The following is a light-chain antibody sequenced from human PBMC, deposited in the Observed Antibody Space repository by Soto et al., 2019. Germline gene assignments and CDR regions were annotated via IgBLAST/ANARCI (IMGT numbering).Light chain of an antibody. J-gene: IGKJ5*01. CDR3: QQRSNWPLIT. CDR2: GAS. CDR1: QSVSSY. Sequence: EIVLTQSPATLSLSPGERATLSCRASQSVSSYLAWYQQNPGQAPRLLIYGASNRATGIPARFSGSGSGTDFTLTISSLEPEDFAVYYCQQRSNWPLITFCQGTRLEI. V-gene: IGKV3-11*01.